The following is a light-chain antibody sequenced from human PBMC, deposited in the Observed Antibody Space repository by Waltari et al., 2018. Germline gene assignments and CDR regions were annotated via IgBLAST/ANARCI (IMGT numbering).Light chain of an antibody. J-gene: IGKJ4*01. CDR1: RAITNY. CDR3: QQSHSAPLA. V-gene: IGKV1-39*01. CDR2: AAS. Sequence: DIQMTPPPSSLSASVGDRVTITCRASRAITNYVNWYQQRPGLAPKLRIYAASTLQGGVPTRFSGSGSGTDFTLTISSLQIEDFATYYCQQSHSAPLAFGGGTRLEI.